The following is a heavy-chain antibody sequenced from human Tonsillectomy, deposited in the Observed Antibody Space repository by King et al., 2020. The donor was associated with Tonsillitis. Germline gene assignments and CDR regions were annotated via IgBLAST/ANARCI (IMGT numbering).Heavy chain of an antibody. CDR3: ARHSGANWHDVVDAFDF. CDR2: ISGSGGNT. CDR1: GFTFSSYA. D-gene: IGHD1-1*01. Sequence: EVQLVESGGGLVQPGGSLRLSCAASGFTFSSYAMSWVRQAPGKGLEWVSGISGSGGNTYYADSVQGRFTISRDNSKNTLFLQLNSLRVEDTAIYYCARHSGANWHDVVDAFDFWGQGTVVTVSS. V-gene: IGHV3-23*04. J-gene: IGHJ3*01.